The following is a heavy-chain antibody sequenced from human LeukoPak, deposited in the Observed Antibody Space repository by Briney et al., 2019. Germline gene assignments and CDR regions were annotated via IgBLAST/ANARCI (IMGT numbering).Heavy chain of an antibody. CDR2: IYRNGDT. CDR1: GGSISSDWY. D-gene: IGHD3-22*01. V-gene: IGHV4-38-2*02. J-gene: IGHJ6*03. CDR3: ARAKRDYYDNSGYGSYYYFMDV. Sequence: SETLSLTCTVSGGSISSDWYWGWVRRPPGNGLEWIGAIYRNGDTYYNPSLKSRVTISHDMSKNQFSLRLNSVTAADTAVYYCARAKRDYYDNSGYGSYYYFMDVWGKGTRSPSP.